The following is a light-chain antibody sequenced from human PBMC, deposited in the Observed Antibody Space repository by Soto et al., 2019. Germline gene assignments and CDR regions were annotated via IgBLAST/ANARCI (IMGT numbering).Light chain of an antibody. V-gene: IGKV3-11*01. Sequence: EVVLTQSPATLSVSPGERATLSCRASQSVSNYLAWYQQKPGQAPRLLIYDASNRAAGFPARFSGSGSRTDFTLTIRSLEPEDFAVYYCQQRSNWPITFGQGTRLEIK. CDR2: DAS. CDR1: QSVSNY. CDR3: QQRSNWPIT. J-gene: IGKJ5*01.